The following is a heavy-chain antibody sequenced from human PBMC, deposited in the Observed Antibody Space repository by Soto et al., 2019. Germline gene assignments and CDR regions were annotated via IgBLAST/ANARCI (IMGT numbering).Heavy chain of an antibody. D-gene: IGHD1-26*01. J-gene: IGHJ3*02. CDR3: ARAGWELAGDAFDI. CDR2: IYYSGST. CDR1: GGSISSGDYY. Sequence: SETLSLTCTVSGGSISSGDYYWSWIHQPPGKGLEWIGYIYYSGSTYYNPSLKSRVTISVDTSKNQFSLKLSSVTAADTAVYYCARAGWELAGDAFDIWGQGTMVT. V-gene: IGHV4-30-4*01.